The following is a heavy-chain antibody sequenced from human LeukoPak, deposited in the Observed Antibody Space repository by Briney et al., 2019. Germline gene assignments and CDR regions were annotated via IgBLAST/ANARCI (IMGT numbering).Heavy chain of an antibody. CDR2: ISAYNGIT. V-gene: IGHV1-18*01. CDR3: ARVADGYNYGAFDI. D-gene: IGHD5-24*01. J-gene: IGHJ3*02. CDR1: GYTFSSYA. Sequence: GASVKVSCKASGYTFSSYAISWVRQAPGQGLEWMGWISAYNGITHYAQKLQGRVTMTTDTSTSTTYMELRSLRSDDTAVYYCARVADGYNYGAFDIWGQGTVVTVSS.